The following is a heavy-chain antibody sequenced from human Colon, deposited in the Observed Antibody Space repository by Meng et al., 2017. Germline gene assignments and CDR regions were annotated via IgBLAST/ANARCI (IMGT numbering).Heavy chain of an antibody. J-gene: IGHJ4*02. V-gene: IGHV4-4*02. CDR2: IYHIGST. Sequence: HVQLQGAGPGRVKPSGTLSPPCAVFGPSIIRRNWWTWVRQAPGKGLEWIGEIYHIGSTNYNPSLKSRVTILVDESKNEFSLKLTSVTAADTAVYYCARENDSGNSYDHWGRGTLVTVSS. CDR3: ARENDSGNSYDH. D-gene: IGHD3-10*01. CDR1: GPSIIRRNW.